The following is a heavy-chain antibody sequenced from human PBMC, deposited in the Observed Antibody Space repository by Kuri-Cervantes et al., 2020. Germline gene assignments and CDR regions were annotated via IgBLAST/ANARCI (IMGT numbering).Heavy chain of an antibody. J-gene: IGHJ6*03. V-gene: IGHV3-53*01. Sequence: GESLKISCAASGFTVSSNYMSWVRQAPGKGLEWVSVIYSGGSTYYADSVKGRFTISRDNAKNSLYLQMNSLRAEDTAVYYCARGEGSSWDLRFYYYYYMDVWGKGTTVTVSS. CDR3: ARGEGSSWDLRFYYYYYMDV. CDR1: GFTVSSNY. D-gene: IGHD6-13*01. CDR2: IYSGGST.